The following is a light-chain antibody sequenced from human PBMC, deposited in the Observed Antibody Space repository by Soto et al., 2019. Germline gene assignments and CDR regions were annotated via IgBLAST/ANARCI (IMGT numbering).Light chain of an antibody. V-gene: IGLV2-14*03. Sequence: QSALTQPASVSGSPGQSITISCTGTSSDVGAYNYVSWYQQHPGKVPKLMIHDVSDRPSGVSNRFSGSKSGNTASLTISGLQAEDEADYYCSSFTRSDSYVFGTGTKVTVL. CDR1: SSDVGAYNY. CDR2: DVS. CDR3: SSFTRSDSYV. J-gene: IGLJ1*01.